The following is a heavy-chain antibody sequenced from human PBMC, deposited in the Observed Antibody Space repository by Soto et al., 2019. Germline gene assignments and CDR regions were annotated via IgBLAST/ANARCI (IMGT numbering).Heavy chain of an antibody. CDR2: ISSSSNYI. J-gene: IGHJ4*02. Sequence: EVQLVESGGGLVKPGGSLRLSCAASGFTFSTYTMTWVRQAPGKGLEWVSSISSSSNYIYYADSVKGRFTISRDNAKNSLYLQMNSLRAEDTAVYYCAREPNGNEGALPIDYWGQGTLVTVSS. D-gene: IGHD1-20*01. V-gene: IGHV3-21*01. CDR1: GFTFSTYT. CDR3: AREPNGNEGALPIDY.